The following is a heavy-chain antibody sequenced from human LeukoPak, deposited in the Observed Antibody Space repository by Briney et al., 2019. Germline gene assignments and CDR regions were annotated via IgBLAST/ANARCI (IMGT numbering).Heavy chain of an antibody. CDR1: GFTFSSYA. CDR3: AKAVVGGTVGDY. V-gene: IGHV3-23*01. CDR2: IGGSGGST. D-gene: IGHD2-15*01. J-gene: IGHJ4*02. Sequence: GGSLRLSCAASGFTFSSYAMSWVRQAPGKGLEWVSAIGGSGGSTYYADSVKGRFTISRENPKNTLYLQINSLRPDDTAVYYCAKAVVGGTVGDYWGQGTLVTVSS.